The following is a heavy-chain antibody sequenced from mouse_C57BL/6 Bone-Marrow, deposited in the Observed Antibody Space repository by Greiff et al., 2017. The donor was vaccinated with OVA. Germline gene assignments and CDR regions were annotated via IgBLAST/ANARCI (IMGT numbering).Heavy chain of an antibody. J-gene: IGHJ1*03. Sequence: EVQLQESGGGLVKPGGSLKLSCAASGFTFSSYAMPWVRQTPEKRLEWVATISDGGSYTYYPDNVKGRFTIYRDNAKNNLYLQMSHLKSEDTAMYYGAKNYYGSSRGYFDVWGTGTTVTVSA. CDR2: ISDGGSYT. CDR3: AKNYYGSSRGYFDV. CDR1: GFTFSSYA. D-gene: IGHD1-1*01. V-gene: IGHV5-4*01.